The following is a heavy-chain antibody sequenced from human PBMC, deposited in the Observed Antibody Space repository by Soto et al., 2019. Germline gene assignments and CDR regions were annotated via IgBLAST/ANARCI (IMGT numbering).Heavy chain of an antibody. CDR3: ARDGVAAGLYLDN. Sequence: GGSLRLSCAASGFIFRSYWMRWVRQAPGKGLECVANINQAGSEKYYVDSVRGRFIISRDNDENSLYLQMNSLRAEDTALYYCARDGVAAGLYLDNWGQGPLVTRSS. V-gene: IGHV3-7*01. J-gene: IGHJ4*02. CDR1: GFIFRSYW. CDR2: INQAGSEK. D-gene: IGHD2-15*01.